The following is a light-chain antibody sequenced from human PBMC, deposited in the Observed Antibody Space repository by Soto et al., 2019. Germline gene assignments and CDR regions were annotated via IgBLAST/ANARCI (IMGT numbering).Light chain of an antibody. J-gene: IGKJ3*01. Sequence: DNQMTQSPSTVSASVGERVTITCRASQGLSSWLAWYQQKSGKAPELLIFATSTLQSGVPSRFSGSGSGTEFTFTISSLQPEDFATYFCQHAGVFGPGTKVDV. CDR1: QGLSSW. V-gene: IGKV1-12*01. CDR2: ATS. CDR3: QHAGV.